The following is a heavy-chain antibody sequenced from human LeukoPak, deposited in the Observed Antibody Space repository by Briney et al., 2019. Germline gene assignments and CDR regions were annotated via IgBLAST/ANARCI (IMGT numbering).Heavy chain of an antibody. Sequence: ASVKVSCKASGYTFTGYYMHWVRQAPGQGLEWMGWINPNSGGTNYAQKFQGRVTMTRDTSISTAYMELSSLRSEDTAVDYCARDNSVGDIAWWFDPWGQGTLVTVSS. CDR1: GYTFTGYY. D-gene: IGHD3-16*02. CDR3: ARDNSVGDIAWWFDP. CDR2: INPNSGGT. V-gene: IGHV1-2*02. J-gene: IGHJ5*02.